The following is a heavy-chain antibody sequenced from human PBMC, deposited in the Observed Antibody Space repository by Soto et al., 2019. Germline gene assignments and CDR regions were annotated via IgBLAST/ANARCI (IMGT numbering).Heavy chain of an antibody. D-gene: IGHD1-7*01. Sequence: SETLSLTCAVSGGSFTSNNWWTWVRQPPGQGLEWIGEIYRTGSTNYNPSRKSRVTISLDKSENQFSLKVTSLTAADTAVYYCASRDPGTSVDYWGQGTLVTVSS. J-gene: IGHJ4*02. V-gene: IGHV4-4*02. CDR2: IYRTGST. CDR3: ASRDPGTSVDY. CDR1: GGSFTSNNW.